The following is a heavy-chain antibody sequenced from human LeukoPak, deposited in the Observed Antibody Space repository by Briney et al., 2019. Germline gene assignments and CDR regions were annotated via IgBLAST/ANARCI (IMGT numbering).Heavy chain of an antibody. Sequence: ASVKVSCKASGYTFTGYYMHWVRQAPGQGLEWMGWINPNSGGTNYAQKFQGRVTMTRDTSISTAYMELSRLRSDDTAVYYCASGAVYTAMVPDPLDYWGKGTLVTVSS. CDR1: GYTFTGYY. D-gene: IGHD5-18*01. J-gene: IGHJ4*02. V-gene: IGHV1-2*02. CDR2: INPNSGGT. CDR3: ASGAVYTAMVPDPLDY.